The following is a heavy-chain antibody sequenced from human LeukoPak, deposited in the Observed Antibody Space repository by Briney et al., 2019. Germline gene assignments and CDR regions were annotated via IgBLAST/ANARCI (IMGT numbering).Heavy chain of an antibody. CDR2: IYYTGST. D-gene: IGHD3-3*01. J-gene: IGHJ4*02. V-gene: IGHV4-59*07. CDR3: ARGLAIQPYYFDY. CDR1: GGSISSYY. Sequence: SDTLSLTCTVSGGSISSYYWSWIRQPSGKALEWIGYIYYTGSTNYNPSLKSRVTISVDTSKNQFSLKLSSVTAADTAVYYCARGLAIQPYYFDYWGQGTLVTVPS.